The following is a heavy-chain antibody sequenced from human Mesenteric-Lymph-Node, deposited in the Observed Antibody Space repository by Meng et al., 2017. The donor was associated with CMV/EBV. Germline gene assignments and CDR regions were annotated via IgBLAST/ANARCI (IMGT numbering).Heavy chain of an antibody. CDR1: GGSFSGYY. CDR3: ASVCSSHSCYYYYGMDV. D-gene: IGHD2-2*01. V-gene: IGHV4-34*01. Sequence: SETLSLTCAVYGGSFSGYYWSWIRQPPGKGLEWIGEINHSGSTNYNPSLKSRVTISVDTSNNQFSLKLSYVTAADTAVYYCASVCSSHSCYYYYGMDVWGQGTTVTVSS. CDR2: INHSGST. J-gene: IGHJ6*02.